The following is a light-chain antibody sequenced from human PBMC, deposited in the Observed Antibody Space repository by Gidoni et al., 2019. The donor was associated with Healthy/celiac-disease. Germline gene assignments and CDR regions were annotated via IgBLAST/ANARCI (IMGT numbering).Light chain of an antibody. CDR1: NIGSKN. V-gene: IGLV3-9*01. CDR3: QVWDSSTVV. Sequence: SYELTQPLSVSVALGQTARITCGGNNIGSKNVHWYRQKPGQAPERFSGSNSGNTATLTISRAQAGDEADYYCQVWDSSTVVFGGGTKLTVL. J-gene: IGLJ2*01.